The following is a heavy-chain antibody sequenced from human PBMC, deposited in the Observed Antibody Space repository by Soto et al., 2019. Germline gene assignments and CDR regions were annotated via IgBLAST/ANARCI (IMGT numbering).Heavy chain of an antibody. CDR1: GFTFSSYG. Sequence: GGSLRLSCAASGFTFSSYGMHWVRQAPGKGLEWVAVIWYDGSNKYYADSVKGRFTISRDNSKNTLYLQMNSLRAEDTAVYYGARRFLGPDGMDVWGQGTTVTVSS. CDR3: ARRFLGPDGMDV. D-gene: IGHD3-3*01. V-gene: IGHV3-33*01. CDR2: IWYDGSNK. J-gene: IGHJ6*02.